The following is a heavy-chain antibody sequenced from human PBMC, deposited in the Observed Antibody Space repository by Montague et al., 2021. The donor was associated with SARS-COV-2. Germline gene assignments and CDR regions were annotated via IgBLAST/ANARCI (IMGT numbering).Heavy chain of an antibody. CDR2: IYYSGST. CDR3: ATTGGPTTVAGPFDY. V-gene: IGHV4-39*01. Sequence: SETLSLTCTVSGGSISSGGYYWDWTRQPPGMGLEWIGTIYYSGSTDYNPSLKSRVTISVDTSRNQFSLKVSSVTAADTAVYYCATTGGPTTVAGPFDYWGQGTPVTVSS. CDR1: GGSISSGGYY. D-gene: IGHD6-19*01. J-gene: IGHJ4*02.